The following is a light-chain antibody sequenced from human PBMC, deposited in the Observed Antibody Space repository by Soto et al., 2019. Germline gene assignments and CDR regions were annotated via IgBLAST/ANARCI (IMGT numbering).Light chain of an antibody. CDR2: AAS. CDR1: QDIAIY. Sequence: IQLTQSPSSLSASVGDRVTITCRASQDIAIYLSWYQQKPGEAPKLLIYAASTLYGGVPSRFSGSGSGTDFALTITSLQAEDFATYYWQQLRMYPSTFGGGTKVEIK. V-gene: IGKV1-9*01. J-gene: IGKJ4*01. CDR3: QQLRMYPST.